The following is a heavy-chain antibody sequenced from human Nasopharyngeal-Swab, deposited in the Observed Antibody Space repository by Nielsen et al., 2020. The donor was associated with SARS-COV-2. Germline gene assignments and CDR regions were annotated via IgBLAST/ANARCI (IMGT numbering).Heavy chain of an antibody. J-gene: IGHJ4*02. Sequence: SLKISCAASGFTFDDYAMHWVRQAPGKGLEWVSGISWNSGSIGYADSVKGRFTISRDSAKNSLYLQMNSLRAEDTALYYCAKLAYGDYVIDYWGQGTLVTVSS. CDR1: GFTFDDYA. D-gene: IGHD4-17*01. CDR3: AKLAYGDYVIDY. V-gene: IGHV3-9*01. CDR2: ISWNSGSI.